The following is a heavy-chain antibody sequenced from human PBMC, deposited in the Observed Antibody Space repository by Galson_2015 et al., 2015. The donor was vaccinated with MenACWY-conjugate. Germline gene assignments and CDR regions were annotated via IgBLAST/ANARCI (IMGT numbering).Heavy chain of an antibody. Sequence: SLRLSCAASGFTFSSYGMHWVRQAPGKALEWVALISHDGSNKYYPDSVKGRLTISRDNSKNTVYLQMNSLRDEDTAVYYCARVPGYNYGYYDWWGQGTLVTVSS. CDR2: ISHDGSNK. V-gene: IGHV3-30*03. CDR1: GFTFSSYG. CDR3: ARVPGYNYGYYDW. D-gene: IGHD5-18*01. J-gene: IGHJ4*02.